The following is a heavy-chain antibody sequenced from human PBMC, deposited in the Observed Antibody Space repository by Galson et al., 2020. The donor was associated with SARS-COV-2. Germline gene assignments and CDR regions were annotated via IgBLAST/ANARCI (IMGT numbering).Heavy chain of an antibody. CDR1: GYSFTSYW. Sequence: HGESLKISCKGSGYSFTSYWISWVRKMPGKGLEWMGRIDPSDSYTNYSPSFQGHVTISADKSISTAYLQWSSLKASDTAMYYCARQFLYSSGWYDYWGQGTLVTFSS. CDR3: ARQFLYSSGWYDY. CDR2: IDPSDSYT. J-gene: IGHJ4*02. D-gene: IGHD6-19*01. V-gene: IGHV5-10-1*01.